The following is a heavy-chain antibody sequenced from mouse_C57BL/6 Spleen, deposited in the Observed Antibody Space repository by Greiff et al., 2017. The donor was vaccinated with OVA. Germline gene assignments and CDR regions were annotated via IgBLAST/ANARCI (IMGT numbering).Heavy chain of an antibody. D-gene: IGHD1-1*01. Sequence: DVQLQESGAELVRPGASVKLSCTASGFNIKDYYMHWVKQRPEQGLEWIGRIDPEDGDTEYAPKFQGKATMTADTSSNTAYLQLSSLTSEDTAVYYCTMDTTVVAPFDYWGQGTTLTVSS. J-gene: IGHJ2*01. CDR2: IDPEDGDT. CDR1: GFNIKDYY. CDR3: TMDTTVVAPFDY. V-gene: IGHV14-1*01.